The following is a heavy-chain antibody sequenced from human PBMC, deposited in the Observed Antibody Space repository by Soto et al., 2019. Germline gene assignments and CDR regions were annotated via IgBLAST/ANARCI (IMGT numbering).Heavy chain of an antibody. CDR2: TYYRSKWYN. Sequence: SQTLSLTCAISGDSVSSNSAAWNWIRQSPSRGLEWLGRTYYRSKWYNDYAVSVKSRITINPDTSKNQFSLHLNSVTPEDTAVYYCAREGFWSVYSAYNWFDPCGQGSLVTVSS. J-gene: IGHJ5*02. CDR3: AREGFWSVYSAYNWFDP. D-gene: IGHD3-3*01. V-gene: IGHV6-1*01. CDR1: GDSVSSNSAA.